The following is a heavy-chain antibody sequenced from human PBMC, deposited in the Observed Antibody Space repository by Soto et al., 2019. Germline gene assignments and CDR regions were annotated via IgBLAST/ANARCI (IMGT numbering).Heavy chain of an antibody. CDR2: ISYDGSNK. CDR3: AKGGGGNLYYYYGMDV. D-gene: IGHD2-15*01. Sequence: GGSLRLSCAASGFTFSSYGMHWVRQAPGKGLEWVAVISYDGSNKYYADSVKGRFTISRDNSKNTLYLQMNSLRAEDTAVYYCAKGGGGNLYYYYGMDVWGQGTTVTVSS. V-gene: IGHV3-30*18. CDR1: GFTFSSYG. J-gene: IGHJ6*02.